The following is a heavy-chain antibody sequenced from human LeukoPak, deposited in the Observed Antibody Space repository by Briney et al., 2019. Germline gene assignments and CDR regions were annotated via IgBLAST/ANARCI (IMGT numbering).Heavy chain of an antibody. CDR2: IYYSGST. V-gene: IGHV4-59*11. CDR1: GGSISSHY. D-gene: IGHD3-10*01. J-gene: IGHJ4*02. CDR3: AREQNYYGSVTSFDY. Sequence: SETLSLTCTVWGGSISSHYWNWLRQPPGEGLEWIGYIYYSGSTDYNPSLKSRVTISVDKSNTPFSLKLTSVTAADAAMYYCAREQNYYGSVTSFDYWGQGTLVTVSS.